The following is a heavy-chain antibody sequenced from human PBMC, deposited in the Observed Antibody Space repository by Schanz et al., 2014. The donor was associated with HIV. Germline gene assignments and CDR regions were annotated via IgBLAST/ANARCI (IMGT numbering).Heavy chain of an antibody. CDR2: VSYDGSNK. CDR1: GFTFSSYG. V-gene: IGHV3-30*03. J-gene: IGHJ4*02. Sequence: VPLLESGGGLAQPGGSQRLSCAASGFTFSSYGIHWVRQAPGKGLEWVAVVSYDGSNKYYADSVKGRFTISRDNSKNTLYLQMNSLRAEDTAVYYCARGLTRYSSGWYHFDYWGQGTLVTVSS. D-gene: IGHD6-19*01. CDR3: ARGLTRYSSGWYHFDY.